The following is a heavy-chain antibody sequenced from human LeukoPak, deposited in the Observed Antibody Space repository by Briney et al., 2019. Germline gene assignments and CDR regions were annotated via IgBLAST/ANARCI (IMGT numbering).Heavy chain of an antibody. V-gene: IGHV1-2*02. J-gene: IGHJ3*02. CDR1: GYTFTGYY. CDR3: TRYYYDSSGYLDAFDI. D-gene: IGHD3-22*01. CDR2: INPNSGGT. Sequence: ASVKVSCKASGYTFTGYYMHWVRQAPGQGLEWMGWINPNSGGTNYAQKFQGRVTMTRDTSISTAYMELRRLRSDDTAVYYCTRYYYDSSGYLDAFDIWGQGTMVTVSS.